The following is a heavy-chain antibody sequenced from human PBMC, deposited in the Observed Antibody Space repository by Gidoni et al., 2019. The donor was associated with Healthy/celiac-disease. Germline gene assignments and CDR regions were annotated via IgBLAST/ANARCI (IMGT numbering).Heavy chain of an antibody. CDR2: ISSSGSTI. CDR3: ARFGRYCSSTSCYGTGYFDL. J-gene: IGHJ2*01. Sequence: GFTFSDYYMSWIRQAPGKGLEWVSYISSSGSTIYYADSVKGRFTISRDNAKNSLYLQMNSLRAEDTAVYYCARFGRYCSSTSCYGTGYFDLWGRGTLVTVSS. D-gene: IGHD2-2*01. CDR1: GFTFSDYY. V-gene: IGHV3-11*01.